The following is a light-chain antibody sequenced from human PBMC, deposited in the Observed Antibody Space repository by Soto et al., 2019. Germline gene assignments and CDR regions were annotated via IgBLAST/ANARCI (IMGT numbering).Light chain of an antibody. CDR3: QQRRYWPVT. Sequence: EIVLTQSPAILSMSPGERATLSCRASQSVSSYFAWYQQKPGQAPRLLIYDASNRATGVPARFSGXXXXXXXTXTISSLEPEDFAVYYCQQRRYWPVTFGQGTKVEIK. CDR1: QSVSSY. J-gene: IGKJ1*01. CDR2: DAS. V-gene: IGKV3-11*01.